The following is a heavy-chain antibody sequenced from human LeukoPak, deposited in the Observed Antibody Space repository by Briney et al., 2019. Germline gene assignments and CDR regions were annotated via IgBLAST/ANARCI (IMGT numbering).Heavy chain of an antibody. Sequence: SETLSLTCAVYGGSFSGYYWSWIRQPPGKGLEWIGYIYYSGSTNYNPSLKSRVTISVDTSKNQSSLKLSSVTAADTAVYYCARHSRYSSSWHPDYWGQGTLVTVSS. CDR1: GGSFSGYY. CDR2: IYYSGST. CDR3: ARHSRYSSSWHPDY. J-gene: IGHJ4*02. V-gene: IGHV4-59*08. D-gene: IGHD6-13*01.